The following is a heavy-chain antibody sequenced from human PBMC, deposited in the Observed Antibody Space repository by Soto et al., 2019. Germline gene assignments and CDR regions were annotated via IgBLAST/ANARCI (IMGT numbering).Heavy chain of an antibody. CDR2: INPRGGST. D-gene: IGHD3-22*01. J-gene: IGHJ4*02. CDR1: GYTFTNFY. V-gene: IGHV1-46*01. Sequence: QVQVAQSGAEVKKPGASVKVSCKASGYTFTNFYINWVRQAPGQGLEWMGIINPRGGSTTYAQKSLGRVNRTRDTSKITVYMELSSLRSENTAVYYCARADYYGSSVYHLDYWSQGSLVTVSS. CDR3: ARADYYGSSVYHLDY.